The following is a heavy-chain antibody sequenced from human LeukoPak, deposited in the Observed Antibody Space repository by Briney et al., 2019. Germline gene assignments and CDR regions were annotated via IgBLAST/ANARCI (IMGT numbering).Heavy chain of an antibody. J-gene: IGHJ6*02. CDR1: GYTFTSYG. CDR3: ARDNAYSSGPYYYYYGMDV. D-gene: IGHD6-19*01. V-gene: IGHV1-18*01. CDR2: ISAYNGNT. Sequence: ASVKVSCKASGYTFTSYGISWVRQAPGQGLEWMGWISAYNGNTNYAQKLQGRVTMTTDTSTSTAYMELRSLRSDDTAVYYCARDNAYSSGPYYYYYGMDVWGQGTTVTVSS.